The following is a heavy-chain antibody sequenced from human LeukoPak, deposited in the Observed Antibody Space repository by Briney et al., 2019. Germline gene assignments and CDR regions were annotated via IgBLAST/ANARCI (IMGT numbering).Heavy chain of an antibody. V-gene: IGHV4-38-2*02. CDR2: IYHSGST. CDR1: GYSISSGYY. CDR3: ARVVANVDY. Sequence: SETLSLTCTVSGYSISSGYYWGWIRQPPGKGLEWIGSIYHSGSTYYNPSLKSRVTISVDTSKNQFSLKLSSVTAADTAVYYCARVVANVDYWGQGTLVTVSS. J-gene: IGHJ4*02. D-gene: IGHD2-15*01.